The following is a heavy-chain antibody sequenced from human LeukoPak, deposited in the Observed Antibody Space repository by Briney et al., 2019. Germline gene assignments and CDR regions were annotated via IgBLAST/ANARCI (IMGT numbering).Heavy chain of an antibody. CDR2: ISYDGSNK. Sequence: GGSLRLSCAASGFTFSSYAMHWVRQAPGKGLEWVAVISYDGSNKYYADSVKGRFTISRDNSKNTLYLQMNSLRAEDTAVYYCARLWPAATSSRFDFWGQGTLVTVSS. CDR1: GFTFSSYA. J-gene: IGHJ4*02. V-gene: IGHV3-30-3*01. CDR3: ARLWPAATSSRFDF. D-gene: IGHD3/OR15-3a*01.